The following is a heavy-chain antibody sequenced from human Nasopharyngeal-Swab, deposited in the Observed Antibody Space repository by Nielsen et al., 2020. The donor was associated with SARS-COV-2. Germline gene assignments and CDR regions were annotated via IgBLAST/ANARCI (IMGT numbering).Heavy chain of an antibody. V-gene: IGHV4-59*12. Sequence: SETLSLTCTVSGGSISSYYWSWIRQPPGKGLEWIGYIYYSGSTNYNPSLKSRVTISVDTSKNQFSLKLSSVTAVDTAVYYCARTVSGWYEFNPGYYYGMDVWGQGTTVTVSS. CDR3: ARTVSGWYEFNPGYYYGMDV. CDR2: IYYSGST. CDR1: GGSISSYY. J-gene: IGHJ6*02. D-gene: IGHD6-19*01.